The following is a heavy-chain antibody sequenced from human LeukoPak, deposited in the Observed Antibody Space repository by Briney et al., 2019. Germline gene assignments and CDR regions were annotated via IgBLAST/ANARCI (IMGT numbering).Heavy chain of an antibody. CDR3: GRGGNWNDF. CDR2: IKQDGSEK. J-gene: IGHJ4*02. D-gene: IGHD1-1*01. CDR1: GFTFSSYA. Sequence: GGSLRLSCAASGFTFSSYAMSWVRQAPGKGLEWVANIKQDGSEKNYVESVRGRFTISRDNARDSLYLQMNALRADDTAVYYCGRGGNWNDFWGQGTLLIVSS. V-gene: IGHV3-7*03.